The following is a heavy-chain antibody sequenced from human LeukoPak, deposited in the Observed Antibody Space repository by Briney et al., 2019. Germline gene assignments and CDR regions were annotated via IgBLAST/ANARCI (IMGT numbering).Heavy chain of an antibody. D-gene: IGHD3-22*01. J-gene: IGHJ4*02. V-gene: IGHV1-18*01. Sequence: ASVKVSCKASDYTFTSYGINWVRQAPGQGLKWMGWISAYNGNTDYAQKLQGRVTMTTDTSTSTAYMELSSLRSEDTAVYYCARSPLYYYDSSGYYSELFYWGQGTLVTVSS. CDR2: ISAYNGNT. CDR1: DYTFTSYG. CDR3: ARSPLYYYDSSGYYSELFY.